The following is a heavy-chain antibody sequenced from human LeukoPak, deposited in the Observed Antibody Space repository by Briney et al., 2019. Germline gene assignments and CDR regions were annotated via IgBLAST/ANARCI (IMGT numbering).Heavy chain of an antibody. CDR2: IYYSGST. D-gene: IGHD3-3*01. CDR3: ARGEVRNHYDFWSELDYYYYYGMDV. CDR1: GGSISSGGYY. V-gene: IGHV4-31*03. J-gene: IGHJ6*02. Sequence: SETLSLTCTVSGGSISSGGYYWSWIRQHPGKGLEWIVYIYYSGSTYYNPSLKSRVTMSVDTSKNQFSLKLSSVTAADTAVYYCARGEVRNHYDFWSELDYYYYYGMDVWGQGTTVTVSS.